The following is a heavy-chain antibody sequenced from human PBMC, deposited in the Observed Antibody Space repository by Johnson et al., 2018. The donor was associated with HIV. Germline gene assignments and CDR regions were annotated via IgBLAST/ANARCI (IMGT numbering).Heavy chain of an antibody. CDR2: IKQDGSEK. D-gene: IGHD6-19*01. CDR1: GFTFEDYA. Sequence: VQLVESGGGLVQPGRSLRLSCAASGFTFEDYALHWVRQAPVKGLEWVANIKQDGSEKYYVDSVKGRFTISRDNAKNSLYLQMNSLRAEDTAVYYCARDGEDSSGWDNFGAFDIWGQGTMVTVSS. V-gene: IGHV3-7*01. CDR3: ARDGEDSSGWDNFGAFDI. J-gene: IGHJ3*02.